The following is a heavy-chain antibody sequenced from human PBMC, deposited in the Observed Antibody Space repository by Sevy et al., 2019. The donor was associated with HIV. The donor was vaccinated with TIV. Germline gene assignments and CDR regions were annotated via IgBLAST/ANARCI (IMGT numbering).Heavy chain of an antibody. Sequence: GGSLRLSCSGSGFSFSNSAMNWVRQTPGKGVKYVSAISSDGVSTYYTHSVRGRFTISRDNSKNTLYLQMSSLRVEDTAVYYCVKDPDYNFWRGDYGMDVWGQGTTVTVSS. J-gene: IGHJ6*02. CDR3: VKDPDYNFWRGDYGMDV. CDR1: GFSFSNSA. D-gene: IGHD3-3*01. CDR2: ISSDGVST. V-gene: IGHV3-64D*06.